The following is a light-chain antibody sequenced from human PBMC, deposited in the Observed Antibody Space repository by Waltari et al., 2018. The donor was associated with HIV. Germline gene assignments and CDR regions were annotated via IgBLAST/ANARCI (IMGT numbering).Light chain of an antibody. Sequence: QSALTQPASVSGSPGQSITISCTGTSSDVGGYNSVSWSQQHPGKAPKLMIYEVTNRPSGVSNRFSVSKSGNTASLTISGLQAEDEADYYCSSYTSSSTLSRVFGGGTKLTVL. CDR3: SSYTSSSTLSRV. CDR1: SSDVGGYNS. CDR2: EVT. J-gene: IGLJ2*01. V-gene: IGLV2-14*01.